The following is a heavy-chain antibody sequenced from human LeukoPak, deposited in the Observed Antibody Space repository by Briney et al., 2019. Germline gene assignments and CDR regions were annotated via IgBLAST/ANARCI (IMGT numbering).Heavy chain of an antibody. CDR3: ARGTGNARRSGYPQGFDP. CDR2: INHSGST. V-gene: IGHV4-34*01. Sequence: PSETLSLTCAVYGGSFIGYYWSWIRQPPGKGLEWIGEINHSGSTNYDPSLKSRVTISVDTSKNQFSLKLSSVTAADTAVYYCARGTGNARRSGYPQGFDPWGQGTLVTVSS. D-gene: IGHD3-3*01. CDR1: GGSFIGYY. J-gene: IGHJ5*02.